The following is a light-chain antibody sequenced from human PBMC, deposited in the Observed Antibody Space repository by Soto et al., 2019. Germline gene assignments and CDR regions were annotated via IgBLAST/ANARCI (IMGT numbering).Light chain of an antibody. V-gene: IGKV3-20*01. CDR2: DAS. CDR3: QHYGASPWT. J-gene: IGKJ1*01. Sequence: PVERVTLSCRASHSISSYLAWYQQKPGQAPRLLIYDASNRATGIPDRFSGSGSGTDFTLTISRLEPEDFAVYYCQHYGASPWTFGQGTKVDIK. CDR1: HSISSY.